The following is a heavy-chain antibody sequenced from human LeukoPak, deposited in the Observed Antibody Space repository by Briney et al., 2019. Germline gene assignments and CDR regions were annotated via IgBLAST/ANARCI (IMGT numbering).Heavy chain of an antibody. CDR3: ASGKSSGSYYDY. V-gene: IGHV4-30-4*01. D-gene: IGHD3-10*01. CDR2: IYYSGST. CDR1: GGSISSGDYY. J-gene: IGHJ4*02. Sequence: PSQTLSLTCTVSGGSISSGDYYWSWIRQPPGKGLEWIGYIYYSGSTYYNPSLKSRVTISVDTSKNQFSLKLSSVTAADTAVYYCASGKSSGSYYDYWGQGTLVIVSS.